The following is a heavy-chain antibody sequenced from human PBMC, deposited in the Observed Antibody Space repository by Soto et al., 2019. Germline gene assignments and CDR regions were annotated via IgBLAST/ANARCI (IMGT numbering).Heavy chain of an antibody. Sequence: EVQLVESGGGLVQPGGSLRLSCADSGFSFSSYWMHWVRQGPGKGLVWVSRINTDGSSTNYADSVKGRFTISRDNAKNTVYLQMNSLRAEDTAVYYCARSPGGNYIDWGQGTMVTVSS. V-gene: IGHV3-74*01. CDR3: ARSPGGNYID. CDR2: INTDGSST. CDR1: GFSFSSYW. J-gene: IGHJ3*01. D-gene: IGHD2-15*01.